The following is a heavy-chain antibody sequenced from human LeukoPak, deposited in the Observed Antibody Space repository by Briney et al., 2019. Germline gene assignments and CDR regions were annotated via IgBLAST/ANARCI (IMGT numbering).Heavy chain of an antibody. V-gene: IGHV1-8*01. Sequence: ASVKVSCKASGYTFTSYDINWVRQATGQGLEWMGWMNPNSGNTGYAQKFQGRVTMTRNTFISTAYMELSSLRSEDTAVYYCARGIAAAGTGSYFDYWGQGTLVTVSS. CDR2: MNPNSGNT. D-gene: IGHD6-13*01. CDR1: GYTFTSYD. CDR3: ARGIAAAGTGSYFDY. J-gene: IGHJ4*02.